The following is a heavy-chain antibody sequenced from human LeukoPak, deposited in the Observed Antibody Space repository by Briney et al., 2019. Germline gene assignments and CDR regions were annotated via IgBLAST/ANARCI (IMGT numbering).Heavy chain of an antibody. V-gene: IGHV3-30*02. CDR2: IRYDGSNK. J-gene: IGHJ4*02. D-gene: IGHD3-10*01. CDR1: GFTFSSYG. Sequence: GGSLRLSCAASGFTFSSYGIHWVRQAPGKGLEWVAFIRYDGSNKYYTDSVKGRFTISRDNSKNTLYLQMNSLRAEDTAVYYCARDYGSDGECVDYWGQGTLVTVSS. CDR3: ARDYGSDGECVDY.